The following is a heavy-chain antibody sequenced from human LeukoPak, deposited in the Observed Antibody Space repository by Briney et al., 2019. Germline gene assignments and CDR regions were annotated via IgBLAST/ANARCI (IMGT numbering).Heavy chain of an antibody. Sequence: GGSLRLSCAASGFTLSSYWMSWVRQAPGKGLEWVANIKQDGSEKYYVDSVKGRFTISRDNAKNSLYLQMNSLRAEDTAVYYCARDRELHYWGQGTLVTVSS. J-gene: IGHJ4*02. CDR2: IKQDGSEK. CDR3: ARDRELHY. V-gene: IGHV3-7*01. D-gene: IGHD1-26*01. CDR1: GFTLSSYW.